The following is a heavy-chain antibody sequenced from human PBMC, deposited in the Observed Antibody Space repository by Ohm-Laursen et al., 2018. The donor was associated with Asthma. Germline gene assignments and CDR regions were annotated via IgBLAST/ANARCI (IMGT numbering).Heavy chain of an antibody. CDR1: GFTFSGSW. V-gene: IGHV3-30*18. J-gene: IGHJ3*02. CDR3: AKDWGVPHYAFDI. Sequence: SLRLSCTASGFTFSGSWMFWVRQAPGKGLEWVAFISYVGSTKYYADSVQGRFTISRDNSKDTLYLQMNSLRADDTAVYYCAKDWGVPHYAFDIWGQGSLVTVSS. CDR2: ISYVGSTK. D-gene: IGHD3-16*01.